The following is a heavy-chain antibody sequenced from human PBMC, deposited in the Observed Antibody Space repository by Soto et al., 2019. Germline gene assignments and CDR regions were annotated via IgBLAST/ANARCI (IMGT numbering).Heavy chain of an antibody. CDR2: LSGSGGYP. V-gene: IGHV3-23*01. D-gene: IGHD4-4*01. CDR1: GFTFSSYA. Sequence: EVQLLESGGGLVQPGGSLRLSCAASGFTFSSYAMSWVRQAPGKGLEWVSGLSGSGGYPYYADSVKGRFTISRDNSKNTLYLQMNGLRAEDTAVCYCARARVAFGSNYPLVPFQHWGQGTLVTV. CDR3: ARARVAFGSNYPLVPFQH. J-gene: IGHJ1*01.